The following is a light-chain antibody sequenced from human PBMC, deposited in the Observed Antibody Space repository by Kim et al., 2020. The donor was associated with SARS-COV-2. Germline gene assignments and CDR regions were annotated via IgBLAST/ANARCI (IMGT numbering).Light chain of an antibody. Sequence: SASLGDRVTITCRASQSISNYLNWYQHKPGKAPKLLIYATSKLQSGVPSRFSGTEFGTDFTLTITTLQPEDFATYFCQQSYSVPYTFGQGTKLEI. J-gene: IGKJ2*01. CDR2: ATS. CDR1: QSISNY. V-gene: IGKV1-39*01. CDR3: QQSYSVPYT.